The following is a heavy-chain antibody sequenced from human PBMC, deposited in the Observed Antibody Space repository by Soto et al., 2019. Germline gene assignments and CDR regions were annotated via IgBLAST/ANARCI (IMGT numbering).Heavy chain of an antibody. V-gene: IGHV3-74*01. CDR3: ARVHAYYYGMDV. Sequence: EVQLVESGGGLVQPGGSLRLSCAASGFTFSSYWMHWVRQAPGKGLVWVSRINSDGSGTSYADSVKGRFTISRDNAKNTLYLQMNSLRAEDTAVYYCARVHAYYYGMDVWGQGTTVTVSS. J-gene: IGHJ6*02. CDR1: GFTFSSYW. CDR2: INSDGSGT.